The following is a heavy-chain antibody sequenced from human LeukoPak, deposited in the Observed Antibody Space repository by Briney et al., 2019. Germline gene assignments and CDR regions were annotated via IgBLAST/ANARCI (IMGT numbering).Heavy chain of an antibody. CDR3: ARDGIRIVVVPAAEYYYYYGMDV. CDR2: ISSSSSTI. V-gene: IGHV3-48*04. J-gene: IGHJ6*02. Sequence: GGSLRLSCAASGFTFSSYSMNWVRQAPGKGLEWVSYISSSSSTIYYADSVKGRFTISRDNAKNSLYLQMISLRAEDTAVYYCARDGIRIVVVPAAEYYYYYGMDVWGQGTTVTVSS. CDR1: GFTFSSYS. D-gene: IGHD2-2*01.